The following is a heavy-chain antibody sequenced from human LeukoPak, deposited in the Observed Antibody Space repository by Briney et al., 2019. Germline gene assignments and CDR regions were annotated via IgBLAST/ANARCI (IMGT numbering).Heavy chain of an antibody. Sequence: GGSLRLSCAASRFTFRNYGMHCLRQAPGKGRVWVAFIRYGGSNTYYADSVKGRFTISRDNSKNTLYLQMNSLRAEDTAVYYCARARSGYGYADAFDIWGQGTMVTVSS. D-gene: IGHD5-18*01. CDR1: RFTFRNYG. V-gene: IGHV3-30*02. CDR3: ARARSGYGYADAFDI. CDR2: IRYGGSNT. J-gene: IGHJ3*02.